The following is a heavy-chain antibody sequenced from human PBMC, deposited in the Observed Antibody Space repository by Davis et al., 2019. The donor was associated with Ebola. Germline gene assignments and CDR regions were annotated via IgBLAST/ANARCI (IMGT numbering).Heavy chain of an antibody. CDR2: FDPEDGET. D-gene: IGHD6-6*01. J-gene: IGHJ6*02. CDR1: GYTLTELS. CDR3: ARSKRVSQLVPDYYYGMDV. Sequence: ASVKVSCKVSGYTLTELSMHWVRQAPGKGLEWMGGFDPEDGETIYAQKLQGRVTMTTDTSTSTAYMELSSLRSEDTAVYYCARSKRVSQLVPDYYYGMDVWGQGTTVTVSS. V-gene: IGHV1-24*01.